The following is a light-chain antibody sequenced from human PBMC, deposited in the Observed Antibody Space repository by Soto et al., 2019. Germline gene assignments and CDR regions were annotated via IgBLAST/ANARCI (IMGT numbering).Light chain of an antibody. CDR3: QQYYSTPLT. J-gene: IGKJ4*01. V-gene: IGKV4-1*01. CDR2: WAS. CDR1: QSFLYSSNNKNY. Sequence: DIVMTQSPDSLAASLGERATINCKSSQSFLYSSNNKNYLGWYQQKAGQPPKLLINWASTRESGVPDRFSGSGSGTDFTLTISSLQAEDVAVYYCQQYYSTPLTFGGGTKVDI.